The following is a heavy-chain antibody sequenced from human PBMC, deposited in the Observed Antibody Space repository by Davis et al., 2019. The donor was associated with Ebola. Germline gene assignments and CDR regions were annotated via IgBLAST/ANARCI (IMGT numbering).Heavy chain of an antibody. V-gene: IGHV3-33*01. D-gene: IGHD2-2*01. CDR3: ARGGYCSSTSCLNYYYFYGMDV. CDR2: IWYDGSNK. Sequence: GESLKIPCAASGFTFSSYGMHWVRQAPGKGLEWVAVIWYDGSNKYYADSVKGRFTISRDNSKNTLYLQMNSLRAEDTAVYYCARGGYCSSTSCLNYYYFYGMDVWGQGTTVTVSS. J-gene: IGHJ6*02. CDR1: GFTFSSYG.